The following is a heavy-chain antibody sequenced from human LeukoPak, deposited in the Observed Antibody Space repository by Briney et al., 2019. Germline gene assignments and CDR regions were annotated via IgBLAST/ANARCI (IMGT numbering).Heavy chain of an antibody. CDR1: GFTFSDYY. CDR2: ISSSSSYI. CDR3: ARMGSYYYDSSGYYHDY. J-gene: IGHJ4*02. Sequence: PGGSLRLSCAASGFTFSDYYMSWIRQAPGKGLEWVSSISSSSSYIYYADSVKGRFTISRDNAKNSLYLQMNSLRAEDTAVYYCARMGSYYYDSSGYYHDYWGQGTLVTVSS. D-gene: IGHD3-22*01. V-gene: IGHV3-11*06.